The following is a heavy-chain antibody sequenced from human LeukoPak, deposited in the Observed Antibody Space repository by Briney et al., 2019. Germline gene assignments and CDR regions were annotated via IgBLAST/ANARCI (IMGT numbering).Heavy chain of an antibody. CDR1: GYTFTSNY. CDR3: ARVGGNYPIN. Sequence: ASVKVSCKASGYTFTSNYMLWVRQAPGQGLEWMGIINPSGGGTSYAQKFQGRVTMTRDTSTSTVYMELSSLRSEDTAVYYCARVGGNYPINWGQGSLVTVSS. J-gene: IGHJ4*02. D-gene: IGHD1-26*01. V-gene: IGHV1-46*01. CDR2: INPSGGGT.